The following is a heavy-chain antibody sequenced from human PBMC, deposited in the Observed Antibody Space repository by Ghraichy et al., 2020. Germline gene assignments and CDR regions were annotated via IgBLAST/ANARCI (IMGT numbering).Heavy chain of an antibody. CDR2: IHYSGSP. CDR1: GDSISPYY. Sequence: SETLSLTCLVSGDSISPYYWSWIRQPPGKGLEWIAYIHYSGSPHYNPSLKSRVIISVDTSRNQLSLKVSSVTAADTAVYYCARQIRDYPHYFDYWGQGILVTVSS. D-gene: IGHD3-16*01. V-gene: IGHV4-59*08. J-gene: IGHJ4*02. CDR3: ARQIRDYPHYFDY.